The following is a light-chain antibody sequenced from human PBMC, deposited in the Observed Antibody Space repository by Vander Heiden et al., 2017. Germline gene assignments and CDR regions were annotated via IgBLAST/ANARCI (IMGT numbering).Light chain of an antibody. Sequence: DIVLTQSPATLSLSPGERATLFCRASRSINNYLAWYQQKPGQAPRLLIYDASNRATGIPARFSGSGSGTDFSLTISSLEPEDFAVYYCQQRYNWPPVTFGPGTKVDIK. CDR1: RSINNY. J-gene: IGKJ3*01. CDR3: QQRYNWPPVT. V-gene: IGKV3-11*01. CDR2: DAS.